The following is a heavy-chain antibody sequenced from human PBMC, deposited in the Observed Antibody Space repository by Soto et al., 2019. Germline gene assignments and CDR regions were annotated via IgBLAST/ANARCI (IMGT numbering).Heavy chain of an antibody. J-gene: IGHJ3*02. V-gene: IGHV3-48*02. D-gene: IGHD3-3*01. CDR1: GFTFSSYS. CDR2: ISSSSSTI. CDR3: AARFLEWIDAFDI. Sequence: GGSLRLSCAASGFTFSSYSMNWVRQAPGKGLEWVSYISSSSSTIYYADSVKGRFTISRDNAKNSLYLQMNSLRDEDTAVYYCAARFLEWIDAFDIWGQGTMVTVSS.